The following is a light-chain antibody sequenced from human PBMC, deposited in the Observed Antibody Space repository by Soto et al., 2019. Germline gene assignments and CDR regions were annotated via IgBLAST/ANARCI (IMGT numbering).Light chain of an antibody. J-gene: IGLJ1*01. CDR2: EVS. Sequence: QSLLTHPASLSGSPGQSITISCTGTSSDVGGYNYVSWYQQHPGKAPKLMIYEVSNRPSGVSNRFSGSKSGNTASLTISGLQAEDEADYYCSSYTISSTLVLGTGTNVTVL. CDR3: SSYTISSTLV. V-gene: IGLV2-14*01. CDR1: SSDVGGYNY.